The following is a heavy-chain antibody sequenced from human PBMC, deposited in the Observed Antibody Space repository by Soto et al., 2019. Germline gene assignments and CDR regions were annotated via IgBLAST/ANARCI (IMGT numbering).Heavy chain of an antibody. D-gene: IGHD3-10*01. CDR2: INPILSMS. CDR1: GDTFTFYS. J-gene: IGHJ4*02. CDR3: ASSYGSGYRAFDY. V-gene: IGHV1-69*02. Sequence: QVQLVQSGAEVKKPGSSVRVSCKASGDTFTFYSINWVRQAPGLGLEWMGRINPILSMSNYAQRFQGRVTMPAEKPTSTAYMELSSLRSEDTAMYYCASSYGSGYRAFDYGGQGALVTVSS.